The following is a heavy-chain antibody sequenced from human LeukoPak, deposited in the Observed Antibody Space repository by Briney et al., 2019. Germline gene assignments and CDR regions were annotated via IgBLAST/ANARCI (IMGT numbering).Heavy chain of an antibody. V-gene: IGHV4-4*07. Sequence: SETLSLTCTVSGGSISSYYWSWIRQPAGKGLEWIGSIYYSGSTYYNPSLKSRVTISVDTSKNQFSLKLSSVTAADTAVYYCARDPGYSSGWYSTPRWFDPWGQGTLVTVSS. CDR2: IYYSGST. D-gene: IGHD6-19*01. CDR1: GGSISSYY. J-gene: IGHJ5*02. CDR3: ARDPGYSSGWYSTPRWFDP.